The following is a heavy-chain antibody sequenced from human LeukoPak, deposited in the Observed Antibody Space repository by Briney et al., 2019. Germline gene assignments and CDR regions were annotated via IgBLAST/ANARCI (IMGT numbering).Heavy chain of an antibody. D-gene: IGHD3-10*01. CDR3: ARWMVRGRPLDY. CDR2: IDPSDSYT. Sequence: GESLKISCKGPGYSFTSYWITWVRQMPGKGLEWMGRIDPSDSYTNYSPSFQGHVTISADKSISTAYLQWSSLKASDTAMYYCARWMVRGRPLDYWGQGTLVTVSS. V-gene: IGHV5-10-1*01. J-gene: IGHJ4*02. CDR1: GYSFTSYW.